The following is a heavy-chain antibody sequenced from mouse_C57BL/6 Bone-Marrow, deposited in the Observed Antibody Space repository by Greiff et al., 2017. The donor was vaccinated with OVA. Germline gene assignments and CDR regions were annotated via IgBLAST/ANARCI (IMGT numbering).Heavy chain of an antibody. Sequence: EVKLMESGGDLVKPGGSLKLSCAASGFTFSSYGMSWVRQTPDKRLEWVATISSGGSYTYYPDSVKGRFTISRDNAKNTLYLQMSSLKSEDTAMYYCARHPNLYAMDYWGQGTSVTVSS. D-gene: IGHD6-1*01. J-gene: IGHJ4*01. CDR2: ISSGGSYT. CDR3: ARHPNLYAMDY. CDR1: GFTFSSYG. V-gene: IGHV5-6*01.